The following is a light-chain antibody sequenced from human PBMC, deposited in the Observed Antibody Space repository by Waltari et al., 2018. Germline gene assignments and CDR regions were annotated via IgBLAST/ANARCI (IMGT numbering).Light chain of an antibody. CDR1: QNIKTW. CDR2: KAS. V-gene: IGKV1-5*03. Sequence: DIQMTQSPSTLSASVGDRVTITCRASQNIKTWLAWYQQKAGKAPKRLIYKASTLESGVPSRFSGSGSGTEFSLAISSLQPDDFATYYCQQYYSYSPITFGQGTRLEIK. J-gene: IGKJ5*01. CDR3: QQYYSYSPIT.